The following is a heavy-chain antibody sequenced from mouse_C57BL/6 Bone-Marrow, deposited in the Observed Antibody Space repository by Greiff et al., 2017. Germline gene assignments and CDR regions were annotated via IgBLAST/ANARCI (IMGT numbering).Heavy chain of an antibody. J-gene: IGHJ4*01. V-gene: IGHV1-81*01. CDR2: IYPRSGNT. Sequence: VKLQQSGAELARPGASVKLSCKASGYTFTSYGISWVKQRTGQGLEWIGEIYPRSGNTYYNEKFKGKATLTADKSSSTAYMELRSLTSEDSAVYVCARWTLYYAMDYWGQGTSVTVSS. CDR1: GYTFTSYG. CDR3: ARWTLYYAMDY.